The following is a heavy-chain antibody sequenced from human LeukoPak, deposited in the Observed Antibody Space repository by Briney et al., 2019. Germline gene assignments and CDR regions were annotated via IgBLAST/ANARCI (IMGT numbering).Heavy chain of an antibody. CDR2: IYTTGNT. J-gene: IGHJ6*03. CDR3: ARGSFYRNSYYYYINV. CDR1: GDSISSGVFY. D-gene: IGHD5/OR15-5a*01. V-gene: IGHV4-61*02. Sequence: SETLSLTCSLSGDSISSGVFYWSWIRQPAGKGLEWIGRIYTTGNTNYNPSLKSRVTMSIDTSENQFSLKLTSVTTADTAVYYRARGSFYRNSYYYYINVWGTGTTVTVSS.